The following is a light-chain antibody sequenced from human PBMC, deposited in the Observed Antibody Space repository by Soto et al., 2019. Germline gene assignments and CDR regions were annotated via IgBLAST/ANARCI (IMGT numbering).Light chain of an antibody. CDR1: QDITSY. CDR2: AAS. V-gene: IGKV1-8*01. CDR3: QQDYDYSPT. Sequence: ALRMTQSPSSFSASSGDRVTITCRASQDITSYLAWYQQKPGKAPKLLIYAASTLQSGVPSRFSGSGSGTDFTLTVSCLKSEDFATYSWQQDYDYSPTFGGGTKVEIK. J-gene: IGKJ4*01.